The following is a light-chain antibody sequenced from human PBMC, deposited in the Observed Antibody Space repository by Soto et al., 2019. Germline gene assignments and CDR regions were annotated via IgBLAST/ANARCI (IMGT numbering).Light chain of an antibody. CDR1: QSVNSRF. CDR3: QQYGSSPPMYT. Sequence: EIVLTQSPGTLSLSPGERATLSCRASQSVNSRFLAWYQQKPGQAPRLLMYGASTSATGIPDRFSGSGSGADFTLTISRLEPEDFAVYYCQQYGSSPPMYTFGQGTKLEIK. J-gene: IGKJ2*01. CDR2: GAS. V-gene: IGKV3-20*01.